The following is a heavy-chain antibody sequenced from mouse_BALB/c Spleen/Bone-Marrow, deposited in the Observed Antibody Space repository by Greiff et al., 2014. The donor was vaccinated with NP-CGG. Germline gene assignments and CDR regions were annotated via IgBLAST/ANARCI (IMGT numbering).Heavy chain of an antibody. D-gene: IGHD1-2*01. CDR2: VNPNNGGT. Sequence: EVQLVESGPELVKPGASVKISCMTSGYTFTEYTMHWVKQSHGKSLEWIGGVNPNNGGTIYNQKFKGKATLTVDKSSSTAYMELRSLTSEDSAVYYCARKDYGYNYVMDYWGQGTSVTVSS. CDR3: ARKDYGYNYVMDY. CDR1: GYTFTEYT. J-gene: IGHJ4*01. V-gene: IGHV1-18*01.